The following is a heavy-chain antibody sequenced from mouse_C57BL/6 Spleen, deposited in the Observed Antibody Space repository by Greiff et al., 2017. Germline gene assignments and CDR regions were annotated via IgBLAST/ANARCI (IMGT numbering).Heavy chain of an antibody. J-gene: IGHJ2*01. V-gene: IGHV5-16*01. CDR2: INYDGSST. CDR1: GFTFSDYY. Sequence: EVKLVESEGGLVQPGSSMKLSCTASGFTFSDYYMAWVRQVPDKGLEWVANINYDGSSTYYLDSLKSRFIISRDNAKNILYLQMSSLKSEDTATXYCARDTGRDYFDYWGQGTTLTVSS. CDR3: ARDTGRDYFDY. D-gene: IGHD4-1*01.